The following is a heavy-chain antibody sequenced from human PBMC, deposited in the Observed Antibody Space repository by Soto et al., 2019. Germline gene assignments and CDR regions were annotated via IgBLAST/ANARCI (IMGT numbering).Heavy chain of an antibody. CDR2: IWYDGSNK. J-gene: IGHJ6*02. D-gene: IGHD3-3*01. CDR1: GFTFSSYG. V-gene: IGHV3-33*01. Sequence: GGSLRLSCAASGFTFSSYGMHWVRQAPGKGLEWVAVIWYDGSNKYYADSVKGRFTISRDNSKNTLYLQMNSLRAEDTAVYYCAREPPLPYDFWEKMGYYYGMDVWGQGTTVTVSS. CDR3: AREPPLPYDFWEKMGYYYGMDV.